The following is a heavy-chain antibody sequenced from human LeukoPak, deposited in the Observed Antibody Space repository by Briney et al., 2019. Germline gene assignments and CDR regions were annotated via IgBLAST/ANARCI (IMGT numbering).Heavy chain of an antibody. CDR3: ARWGLRGLIDY. D-gene: IGHD1-26*01. CDR1: GGSISSGGYY. V-gene: IGHV4-31*03. Sequence: SETLSLTCTVSGGSISSGGYYWSWIRQHPGKGLEWIGYIYYSGSTYYNPSLKSRVTISVDTSKNQFSLKLSSVTAADTAVYYCARWGLRGLIDYWGQGTLVTVSS. J-gene: IGHJ4*02. CDR2: IYYSGST.